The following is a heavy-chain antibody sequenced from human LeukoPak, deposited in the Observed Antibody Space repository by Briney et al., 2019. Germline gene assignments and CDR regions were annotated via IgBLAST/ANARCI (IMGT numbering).Heavy chain of an antibody. Sequence: PGGSLRLSCAASGFTFSSYAMSWVRQAPGKGLGWVSVIYSGGSTYYADSVKGRFTISRHNSKNTLYLQMNSLRAEDTAVYYCARVRMWDYDSSGYGYDYWGQGTLVTVSS. D-gene: IGHD3-22*01. CDR1: GFTFSSYA. CDR2: IYSGGST. CDR3: ARVRMWDYDSSGYGYDY. J-gene: IGHJ4*02. V-gene: IGHV3-53*04.